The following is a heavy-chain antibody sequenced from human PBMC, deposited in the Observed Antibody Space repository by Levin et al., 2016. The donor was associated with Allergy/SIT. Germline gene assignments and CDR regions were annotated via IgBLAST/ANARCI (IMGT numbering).Heavy chain of an antibody. CDR2: IYYSGST. J-gene: IGHJ3*02. CDR3: ARQGYYDSSGSAFDI. CDR1: GGSISSSSYY. Sequence: SETLSLTCTVSGGSISSSSYYWGWIRQPPGKGLEWIGSIYYSGSTYYNPSLKSRVTISVDTSKNQFSLKLSSVAAADTAVYYCARQGYYDSSGSAFDIWGQGTMVTVSS. D-gene: IGHD3-22*01. V-gene: IGHV4-39*01.